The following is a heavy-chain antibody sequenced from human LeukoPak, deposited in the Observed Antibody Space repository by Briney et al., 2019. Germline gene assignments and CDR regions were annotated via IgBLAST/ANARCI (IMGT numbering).Heavy chain of an antibody. D-gene: IGHD3-22*01. CDR3: ARVTMIVVVIDY. V-gene: IGHV4-31*03. Sequence: SQTLSLTCTVSGGSISSGGYYWSWIRQHSGRGLEWIGYIYDSGSTYYSPSLKSRVTISVDTSKNHFSLKLSSVTAADTAVYYCARVTMIVVVIDYWGQGTLVTVSS. J-gene: IGHJ4*02. CDR1: GGSISSGGYY. CDR2: IYDSGST.